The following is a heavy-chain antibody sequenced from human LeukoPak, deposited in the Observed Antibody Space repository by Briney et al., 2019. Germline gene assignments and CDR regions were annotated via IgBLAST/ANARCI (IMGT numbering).Heavy chain of an antibody. CDR1: GGTFSSYA. CDR3: AYFFYYDILTGHKTPEYYFDY. CDR2: IIPIFGTA. V-gene: IGHV1-69*13. D-gene: IGHD3-9*01. J-gene: IGHJ4*02. Sequence: GASVKVSCKASGGTFSSYAISWVRQAPGQGLEWMGGIIPIFGTANYAQKFQGRVTITADESTSTAYMELSSLRSEDTAVYYCAYFFYYDILTGHKTPEYYFDYWGQGTLVTVSS.